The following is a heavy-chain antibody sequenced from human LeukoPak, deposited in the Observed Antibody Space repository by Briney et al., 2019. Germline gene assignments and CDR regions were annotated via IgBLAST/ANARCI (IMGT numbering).Heavy chain of an antibody. D-gene: IGHD1-26*01. CDR1: GFTFSSHW. CDR3: ARGATYAYYQDY. J-gene: IGHJ4*02. V-gene: IGHV3-74*01. CDR2: IKYDASST. Sequence: GGSLRLSCADSGFTFSSHWMHWVRQAPGKGLVWASRIKYDASSTSYADSVKGRFTISRDNAKNTLYLQMNSLRAEDTAVYYCARGATYAYYQDYWGQGTLVTVSS.